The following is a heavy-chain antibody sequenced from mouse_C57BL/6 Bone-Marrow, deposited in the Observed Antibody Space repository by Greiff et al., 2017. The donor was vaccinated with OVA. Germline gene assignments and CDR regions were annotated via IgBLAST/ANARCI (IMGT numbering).Heavy chain of an antibody. D-gene: IGHD2-5*01. CDR3: ARRDYSNSDV. V-gene: IGHV1-26*01. J-gene: IGHJ1*03. Sequence: VQLQQSGPELVKPGASVKISCKASGYTFTDYYMNWVKQSHGKSLEWIGDINPNNGGTSYNQKFKGKATLTVDKSSSTAYMELRSLTSEDSAVYYCARRDYSNSDVWGTGTTVTVSS. CDR1: GYTFTDYY. CDR2: INPNNGGT.